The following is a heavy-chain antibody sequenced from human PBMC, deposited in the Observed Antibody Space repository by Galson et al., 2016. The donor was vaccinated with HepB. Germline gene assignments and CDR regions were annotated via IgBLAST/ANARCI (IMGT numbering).Heavy chain of an antibody. CDR1: GFTFNKYA. Sequence: SLRLSCAASGFTFNKYAIHWVRQAPGRGLDWVAVISHDGTNKYYADSVKGRLTVSRDNSKNTLYLQMNSLRPEDTAVYYCARVRDGDYDYFYGMDVWGQGTTVTVSS. V-gene: IGHV3-30-3*01. CDR2: ISHDGTNK. J-gene: IGHJ6*02. D-gene: IGHD3-10*01. CDR3: ARVRDGDYDYFYGMDV.